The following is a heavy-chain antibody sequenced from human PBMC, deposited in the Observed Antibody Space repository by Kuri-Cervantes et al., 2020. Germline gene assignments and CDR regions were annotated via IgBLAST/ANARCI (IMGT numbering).Heavy chain of an antibody. CDR2: FDPEDGEA. CDR1: GHTLTELP. Sequence: ASVKVSCKVSGHTLTELPMHWVRQAPGKGLEWMGSFDPEDGEAIYARKFRGRVTVTEDTSTDTSYMEIISLTSDDTAIYYCATHFAAGVVLVPTTMGTAIDNWFDPWGQGTLVTVSS. J-gene: IGHJ5*02. CDR3: ATHFAAGVVLVPTTMGTAIDNWFDP. V-gene: IGHV1-24*01. D-gene: IGHD2-2*01.